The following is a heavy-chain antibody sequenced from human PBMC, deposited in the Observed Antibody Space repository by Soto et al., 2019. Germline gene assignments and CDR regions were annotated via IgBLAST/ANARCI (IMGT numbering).Heavy chain of an antibody. CDR1: GLNFYDYG. CDR2: IWNDGNGY. Sequence: GGPLRLSYAASGLNFYDYGMHWVGQAPGKGLEWVAVIWNDGNGYYYANSVKGRFTISRDNSKNTLYLQMSSLRAEDTAVYYCARRQISPPTRGAASARGGMDVWGQGT. D-gene: IGHD6-13*01. V-gene: IGHV3-33*01. CDR3: ARRQISPPTRGAASARGGMDV. J-gene: IGHJ6*02.